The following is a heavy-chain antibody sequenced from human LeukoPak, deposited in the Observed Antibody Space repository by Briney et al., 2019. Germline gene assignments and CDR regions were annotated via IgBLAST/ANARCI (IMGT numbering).Heavy chain of an antibody. CDR1: GYSFTSYW. CDR3: AKGNYDYIWGSYRTIDAFDI. V-gene: IGHV5-51*01. D-gene: IGHD3-16*02. Sequence: KSGESLKISCKGSGYSFTSYWIGWVRQMPGKGLEWMGIIYPGDSDTRYSPSFQGQVTISADKSISTAYLQWSSLKASDTAMYYCAKGNYDYIWGSYRTIDAFDIWGQGTMVTVSS. CDR2: IYPGDSDT. J-gene: IGHJ3*02.